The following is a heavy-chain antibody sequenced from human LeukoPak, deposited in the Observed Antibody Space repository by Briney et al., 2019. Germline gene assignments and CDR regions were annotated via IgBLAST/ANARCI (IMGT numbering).Heavy chain of an antibody. CDR1: GGSISSGGYY. CDR2: IYYSRST. J-gene: IGHJ6*03. V-gene: IGHV4-31*03. Sequence: PSETLSLTCTVSGGSISSGGYYWSWIRQHPGKGLEWIGYIYYSRSTYYNPSLKSRVTISVDTSKNQFSLKLSSVTAADTAVYYCARISGYYYYYYMDVWGKGTTVTVSS. D-gene: IGHD1-26*01. CDR3: ARISGYYYYYYMDV.